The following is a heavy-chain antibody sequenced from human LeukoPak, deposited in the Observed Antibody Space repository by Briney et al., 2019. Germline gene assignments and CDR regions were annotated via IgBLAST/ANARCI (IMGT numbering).Heavy chain of an antibody. V-gene: IGHV3-7*01. CDR2: IKQDGSEK. CDR1: GFTFGSYW. CDR3: ARAVAIRFWFDP. Sequence: GGSLRLSCAASGFTFGSYWMSWVRQAPGKGLEWVANIKQDGSEKYYVGSVKGRFTISRDNAKNSLYLQMNSLRAEDTAVYYCARAVAIRFWFDPWGQGTLVTVSS. D-gene: IGHD3-3*01. J-gene: IGHJ5*02.